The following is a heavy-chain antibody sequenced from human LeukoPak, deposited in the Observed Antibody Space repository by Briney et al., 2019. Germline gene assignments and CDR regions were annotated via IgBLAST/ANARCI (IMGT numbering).Heavy chain of an antibody. CDR3: ARDLGRAFDI. Sequence: SETLSLTCNVSGGSISSHYWSWIRQPPGKGLEWIGYIYYSGSTSYNPSFKSRVTISVDTSKSQFSLNLNSVTAADTAVYYCARDLGRAFDIWGQGTMVTVSS. J-gene: IGHJ3*02. V-gene: IGHV4-59*11. D-gene: IGHD7-27*01. CDR1: GGSISSHY. CDR2: IYYSGST.